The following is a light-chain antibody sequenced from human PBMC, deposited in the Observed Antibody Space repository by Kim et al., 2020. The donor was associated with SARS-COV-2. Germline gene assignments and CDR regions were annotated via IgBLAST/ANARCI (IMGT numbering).Light chain of an antibody. V-gene: IGKV6D-21*02. J-gene: IGKJ2*01. CDR1: QSIGSS. Sequence: CVTPKEKVTITCRDSQSIGSSIRWYQQKPEQSPKLLIKYVSQSISGVPSRFSGSGSGTDFTLTINSLEAEDAAVYYCHQTNNLRYTFGQGTKLEI. CDR3: HQTNNLRYT. CDR2: YVS.